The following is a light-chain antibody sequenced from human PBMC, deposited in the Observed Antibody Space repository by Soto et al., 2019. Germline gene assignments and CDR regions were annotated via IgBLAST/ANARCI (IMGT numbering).Light chain of an antibody. CDR2: DAS. J-gene: IGKJ4*01. Sequence: EIVLTQSPATLSLSPGERATLSCRASQTVGSWLAWYQQKPGQAPRLLIYDASNRATVIPARFSGSGSGTDFTLTISSLEPEDFAVYYCQQRVDWLTFGGGTKVEIK. V-gene: IGKV3-11*01. CDR1: QTVGSW. CDR3: QQRVDWLT.